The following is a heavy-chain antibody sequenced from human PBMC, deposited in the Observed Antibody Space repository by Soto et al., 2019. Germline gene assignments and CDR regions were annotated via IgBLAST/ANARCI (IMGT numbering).Heavy chain of an antibody. Sequence: GGSLRFSCAASGFTFRSYAMNWVRQTQEKGLEWVSSISSTSTYTHYADSVKGRFTISRDNANNSLFLQMNSLRAEDTAIYYCARDLALAGNYWGQGALVTVSS. J-gene: IGHJ4*02. CDR2: ISSTSTYT. D-gene: IGHD6-19*01. CDR3: ARDLALAGNY. CDR1: GFTFRSYA. V-gene: IGHV3-21*01.